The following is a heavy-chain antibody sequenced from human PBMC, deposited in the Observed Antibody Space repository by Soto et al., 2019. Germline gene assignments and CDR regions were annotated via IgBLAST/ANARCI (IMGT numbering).Heavy chain of an antibody. J-gene: IGHJ5*02. D-gene: IGHD6-25*01. CDR1: GGSITSSSHF. CDR2: IYFTGNT. V-gene: IGHV4-39*01. CDR3: AGQTLKIAAESYGRSNWLDP. Sequence: SETLSLTCTASGGSITSSSHFWGWVRQPPGKGLEWIGTIYFTGNTYYTPSLKSRPTMSIDTSKNEFSLRLNSVTAADTAVYYCAGQTLKIAAESYGRSNWLDPWGPGTLVTVSS.